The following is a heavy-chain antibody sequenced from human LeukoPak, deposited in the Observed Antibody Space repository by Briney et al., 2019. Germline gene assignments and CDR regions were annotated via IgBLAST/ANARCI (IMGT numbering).Heavy chain of an antibody. Sequence: SETLSLTCTVSGYSISSGYYWGWIRQPPGKGLEWIGSIYHSGSTYYNPSLKSRVTISVDKSKNEFSLKLSSVTAADTAVYYCARVPRGDGYSPFDYWGQGTLVTVSS. J-gene: IGHJ4*02. V-gene: IGHV4-38-2*02. D-gene: IGHD5-24*01. CDR2: IYHSGST. CDR3: ARVPRGDGYSPFDY. CDR1: GYSISSGYY.